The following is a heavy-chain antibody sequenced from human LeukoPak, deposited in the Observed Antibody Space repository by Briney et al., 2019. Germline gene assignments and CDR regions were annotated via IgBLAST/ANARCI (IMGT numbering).Heavy chain of an antibody. CDR1: GFTFSDVY. CDR3: ARDLSPTAMVLLDY. D-gene: IGHD5-18*01. CDR2: ISSSGSTI. J-gene: IGHJ4*02. V-gene: IGHV3-11*04. Sequence: GWSLRLSCAASGFTFSDVYMSWIRQAPGKGLEWVSYISSSGSTIYYADSVKGRFTISRDNAKNSLYLQMNSLRAEDTAVYYCARDLSPTAMVLLDYWGQGTLVTVSS.